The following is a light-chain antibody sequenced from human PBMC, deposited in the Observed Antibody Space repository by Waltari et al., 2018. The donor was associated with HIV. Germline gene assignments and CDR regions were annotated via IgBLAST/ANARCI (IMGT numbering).Light chain of an antibody. CDR3: CTFSGRSSTWV. CDR2: DVT. V-gene: IGLV2-23*02. Sequence: QSALTQPASVSGSPGQSITVSCTGYVEPYYLLPWYQVHPGGAPKLIIHDVTKRPSGVSSRFSASKSGNTASLTISGLEAEDESLYYCCTFSGRSSTWVFGGGTQVTVL. J-gene: IGLJ3*02. CDR1: YVEPYYL.